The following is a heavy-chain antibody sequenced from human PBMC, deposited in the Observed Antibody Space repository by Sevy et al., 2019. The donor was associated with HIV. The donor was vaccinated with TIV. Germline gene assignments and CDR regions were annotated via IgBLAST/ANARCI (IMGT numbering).Heavy chain of an antibody. D-gene: IGHD5-18*01. Sequence: GGSLRLSCAASGFTFSDYYMSWIRQAPGKGLEWVSYISSSGSTIYYADSVKGRFTISRDNAKNSLYLQMNSLRAEDTAVYYCARDKDTAMVIFDYWGQGTLVTVSS. CDR3: ARDKDTAMVIFDY. J-gene: IGHJ4*02. CDR2: ISSSGSTI. V-gene: IGHV3-11*01. CDR1: GFTFSDYY.